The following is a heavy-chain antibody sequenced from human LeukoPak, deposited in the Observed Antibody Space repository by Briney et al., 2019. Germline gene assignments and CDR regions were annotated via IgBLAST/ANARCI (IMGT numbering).Heavy chain of an antibody. CDR3: ARGLAKDCTNGVCQTGYFDY. D-gene: IGHD2-8*01. CDR2: ISYDGSNK. J-gene: IGHJ4*02. Sequence: GGSLRLSCAASGFTFSSYAMHWVRQAPGKGLEWVAVISYDGSNKYYADSVKGRFTISRDNSKNTLYLQMNSLRAEDTAVYYCARGLAKDCTNGVCQTGYFDYWGQGTLVTVSS. V-gene: IGHV3-30-3*01. CDR1: GFTFSSYA.